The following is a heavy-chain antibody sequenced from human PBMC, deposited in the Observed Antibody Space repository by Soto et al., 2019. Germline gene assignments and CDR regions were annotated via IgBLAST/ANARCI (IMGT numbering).Heavy chain of an antibody. V-gene: IGHV4-59*01. CDR1: GASIGSYY. CDR2: IYYSGST. J-gene: IGHJ5*02. Sequence: PSETLSLTCTVSGASIGSYYWSWIRQPPGKGLEWIGYIYYSGSTNYNPSLKSRVTMSVDTSKNSFSLKLSSVTAADTAVYYCARGDQFGWFDPWGQGTLVTVSS. D-gene: IGHD3-16*01. CDR3: ARGDQFGWFDP.